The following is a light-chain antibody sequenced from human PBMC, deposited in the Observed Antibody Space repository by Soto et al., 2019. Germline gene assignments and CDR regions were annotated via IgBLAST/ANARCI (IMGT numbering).Light chain of an antibody. J-gene: IGLJ3*02. Sequence: QSVLTQPPSASGTPGQLVTISCSGSSSNIGSNAVHWYQQLPGTAPKLLIHTNNQRPSGVPDRFSASKSGTSASLAISGLQSEDEADYYCAAWDDSLTGWVFGGGTKVTVL. CDR3: AAWDDSLTGWV. V-gene: IGLV1-44*01. CDR2: TNN. CDR1: SSNIGSNA.